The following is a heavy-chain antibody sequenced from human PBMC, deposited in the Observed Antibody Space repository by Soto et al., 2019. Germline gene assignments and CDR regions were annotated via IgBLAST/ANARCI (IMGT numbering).Heavy chain of an antibody. Sequence: EVQLVESGGGLVQPGGSLRLSCTASGFTFSSYDMHWVRQATGKGLEWVSAIGTAGDTYYPGSVKGRFTISRENAKNSLDLQMNSLRAGDTAVYYCARGTTIRGVPLDAFDIWGQGTMVTVSS. CDR3: ARGTTIRGVPLDAFDI. V-gene: IGHV3-13*01. J-gene: IGHJ3*02. D-gene: IGHD3-10*01. CDR1: GFTFSSYD. CDR2: IGTAGDT.